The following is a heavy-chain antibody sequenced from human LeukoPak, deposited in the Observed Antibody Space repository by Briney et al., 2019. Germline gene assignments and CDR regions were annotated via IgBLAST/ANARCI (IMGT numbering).Heavy chain of an antibody. D-gene: IGHD5-24*01. V-gene: IGHV4-4*02. J-gene: IGHJ3*02. CDR1: GGSISSSNW. CDR3: AREDAEQMDNSFDI. Sequence: PSETLSLTCAVSGGSISSSNWWSWVRQPPGKGLEWIGEIYHSGSTFYNPSLKSRLTISIDTSKNQFSLKLRSVTAADTAVYYCAREDAEQMDNSFDIWGQGTMVTVSS. CDR2: IYHSGST.